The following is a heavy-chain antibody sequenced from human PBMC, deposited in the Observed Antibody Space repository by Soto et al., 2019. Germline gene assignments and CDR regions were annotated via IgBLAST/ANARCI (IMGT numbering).Heavy chain of an antibody. D-gene: IGHD6-13*01. CDR1: GFTFSTYW. CDR3: ARVLAAADSL. J-gene: IGHJ4*02. Sequence: EVQQVESGGGLVQPGGSLGLSCAASGFTFSTYWMHWVRQAPGKGLEWVANIKQDGSEKYYLDSVKGRFTISRDNAKSSLYLQMNSLRAEDTAVYYCARVLAAADSLWGQGTLVTVSS. V-gene: IGHV3-7*01. CDR2: IKQDGSEK.